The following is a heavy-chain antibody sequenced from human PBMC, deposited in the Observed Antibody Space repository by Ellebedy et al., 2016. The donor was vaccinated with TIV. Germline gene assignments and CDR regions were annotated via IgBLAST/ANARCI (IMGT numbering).Heavy chain of an antibody. V-gene: IGHV1-3*01. CDR3: ARSGDAWGIDF. J-gene: IGHJ4*02. CDR2: INGGDGYP. D-gene: IGHD3-16*01. Sequence: AASVTVSCKASGYAFTHYGLHWVRQAPGQGREWMAWINGGDGYPKYSWKFQGRVSFTRDTSATTAYMELSSLTSEDTAVYYCARSGDAWGIDFWGQGTLVTVSS. CDR1: GYAFTHYG.